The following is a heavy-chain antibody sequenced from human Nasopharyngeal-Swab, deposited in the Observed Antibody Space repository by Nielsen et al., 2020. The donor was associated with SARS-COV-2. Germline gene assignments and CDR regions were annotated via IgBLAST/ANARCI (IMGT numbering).Heavy chain of an antibody. CDR1: GFTFSSYS. CDR2: ISSSSSTI. CDR3: ATSSSGVIDGPLDY. J-gene: IGHJ4*02. D-gene: IGHD6-19*01. Sequence: GEALKISCAASGFTFSSYSMNWVRQAPGKGLEWVSYISSSSSTICYADSVKGRFTISRDNAKNSLYLQMNSLRAEDTAVYYCATSSSGVIDGPLDYWGQGTLVTVSS. V-gene: IGHV3-48*04.